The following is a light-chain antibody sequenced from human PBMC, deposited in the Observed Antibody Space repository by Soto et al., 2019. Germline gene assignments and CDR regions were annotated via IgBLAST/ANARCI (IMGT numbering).Light chain of an antibody. Sequence: DIQMTQSPPTLSASVGDRVTITCRASQTISTWLAWYQQKPGKEPNRLAYGAFILQSGVASSFSGSGSGTDFTLIISGLQPDDSATYYCQQYTNTNNPWMFGQGTKVDIK. V-gene: IGKV1-5*01. CDR2: GAF. J-gene: IGKJ1*01. CDR1: QTISTW. CDR3: QQYTNTNNPWM.